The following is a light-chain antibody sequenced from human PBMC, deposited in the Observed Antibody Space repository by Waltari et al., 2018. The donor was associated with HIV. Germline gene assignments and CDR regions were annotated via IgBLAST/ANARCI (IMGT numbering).Light chain of an antibody. V-gene: IGKV3-11*01. CDR2: DAS. Sequence: IVLTQSPATLSFSPGARATLSCRASQSVSSYLAWYQQKPGQAPRLLIYDASNRATGIPARFSGSGSGTDFTLTISSLEPEDFAVYYCQQRSNWPLTFGQGTRLEIK. J-gene: IGKJ5*01. CDR3: QQRSNWPLT. CDR1: QSVSSY.